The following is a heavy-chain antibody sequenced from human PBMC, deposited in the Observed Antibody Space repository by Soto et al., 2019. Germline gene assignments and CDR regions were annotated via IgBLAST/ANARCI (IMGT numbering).Heavy chain of an antibody. J-gene: IGHJ5*02. D-gene: IGHD6-25*01. CDR1: GGSISRSSYH. CDR2: IYYSGST. Sequence: ASQTLSLTCTVSGGSISRSSYHWGLIRQPPGKGLEWIGSIYYSGSTNYNPSLKSRVTISVDTSKTQFSLKLSSVTAADTAVYYCARDSGAWFDPWGQGTLVTSPQ. V-gene: IGHV4-39*07. CDR3: ARDSGAWFDP.